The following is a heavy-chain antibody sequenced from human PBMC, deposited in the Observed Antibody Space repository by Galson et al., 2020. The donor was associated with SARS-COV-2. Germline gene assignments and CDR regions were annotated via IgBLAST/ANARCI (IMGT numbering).Heavy chain of an antibody. V-gene: IGHV4-31*03. J-gene: IGHJ4*02. Sequence: SETLSLTCTVSGGSISSGAYYWSWIRQLPGKGLEWIGYIYYSGSTYYNPSLKSRVTISRDTSNNQFSLKLGSVTAADTAVYYCARDISGYSSFDYWGQGTLVTVSS. D-gene: IGHD3-22*01. CDR2: IYYSGST. CDR1: GGSISSGAYY. CDR3: ARDISGYSSFDY.